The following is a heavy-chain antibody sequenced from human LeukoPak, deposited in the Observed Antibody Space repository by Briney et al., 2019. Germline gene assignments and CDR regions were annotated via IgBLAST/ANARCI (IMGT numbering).Heavy chain of an antibody. J-gene: IGHJ3*02. D-gene: IGHD1-26*01. CDR1: GFTFSHYW. Sequence: GGSLRLSCAASGFTFSHYWMHWVRQAPGKGLVWVSRIYNDGSSTSYADSAKGRFTISRDNAKSTLYLQMNSLRAEDTAVYYCARVRGGSGRSYAADAFDIWGQGTMVTVSS. CDR2: IYNDGSST. CDR3: ARVRGGSGRSYAADAFDI. V-gene: IGHV3-74*01.